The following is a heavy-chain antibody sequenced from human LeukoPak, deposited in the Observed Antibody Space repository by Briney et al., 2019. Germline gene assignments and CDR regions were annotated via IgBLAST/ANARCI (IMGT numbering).Heavy chain of an antibody. CDR3: ARGSRYYYDSGSYYPSYYYMDV. V-gene: IGHV4-59*01. Sequence: PSETLSLTCTVSGGSISSYYWSWIRQPPGKGLEWIGYIYYSGSTNYNPSLKSRVTISVDTSKNQFSLKLSSVTAADTAVYYCARGSRYYYDSGSYYPSYYYMDVWGTGTTVTVSS. D-gene: IGHD3-10*01. CDR2: IYYSGST. CDR1: GGSISSYY. J-gene: IGHJ6*03.